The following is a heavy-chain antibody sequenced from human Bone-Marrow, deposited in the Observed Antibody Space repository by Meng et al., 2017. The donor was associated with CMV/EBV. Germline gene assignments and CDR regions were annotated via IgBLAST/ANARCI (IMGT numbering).Heavy chain of an antibody. V-gene: IGHV3-21*01. CDR3: ARDEYYYYGMDV. J-gene: IGHJ6*02. CDR2: ISSSSSYI. Sequence: GGSLRLSCAVSGFSVSSDYMNWVRQAPGKGLEWVSSISSSSSYIYYADSVKGRFTISRDNAKNSLYLQMNSLRAEDTAVYYCARDEYYYYGMDVWGQGTTVAASS. CDR1: GFSVSSDY.